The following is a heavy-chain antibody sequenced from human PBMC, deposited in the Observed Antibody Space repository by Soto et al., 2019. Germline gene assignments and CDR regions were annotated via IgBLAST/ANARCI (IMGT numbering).Heavy chain of an antibody. Sequence: QVQLVESGGGVVQPGRSLRLSCAASGFTFSSYAMHWVRQAPGKGLEWVAVISYDGSNKYYADSVKGRFTISRDNSKNTLYLQMNSLRAEDTAVYYCARDYYGCSGGSCYEYYFDYWGQGTLVTVSS. V-gene: IGHV3-30-3*01. CDR3: ARDYYGCSGGSCYEYYFDY. CDR1: GFTFSSYA. D-gene: IGHD2-15*01. J-gene: IGHJ4*02. CDR2: ISYDGSNK.